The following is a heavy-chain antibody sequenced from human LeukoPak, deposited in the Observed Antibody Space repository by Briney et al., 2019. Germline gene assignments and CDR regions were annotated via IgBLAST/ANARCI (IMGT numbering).Heavy chain of an antibody. J-gene: IGHJ4*02. CDR3: ARGATVAGDFDC. Sequence: GGSLRLSCVASGLTVSSNYMSWVRQAPGEGLEWVSVLYSVGDTYYADSVKGRFTISRDNSKNTLYLQMNSLRVEDSAVYYCARGATVAGDFDCWGQGTLLTVSS. D-gene: IGHD6-19*01. CDR2: LYSVGDT. CDR1: GLTVSSNY. V-gene: IGHV3-66*01.